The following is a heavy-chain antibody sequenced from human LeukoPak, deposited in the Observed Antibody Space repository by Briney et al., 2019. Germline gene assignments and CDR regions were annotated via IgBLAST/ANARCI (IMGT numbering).Heavy chain of an antibody. CDR3: ARHNYDFDFDY. CDR2: LRTNTGGT. CDR1: GYTFTDLY. D-gene: IGHD3-16*01. J-gene: IGHJ4*02. V-gene: IGHV1-2*02. Sequence: ASVKVSCKASGYTFTDLYIHWVRQAPGQGLEWMGFLRTNTGGTSYAQKFQGRVTMTRDTSISTAYLELTSLTSDDTAVYFCARHNYDFDFDYWGQGTLGTVSA.